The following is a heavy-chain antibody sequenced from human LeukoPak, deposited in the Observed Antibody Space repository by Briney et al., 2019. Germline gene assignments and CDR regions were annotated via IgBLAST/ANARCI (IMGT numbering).Heavy chain of an antibody. CDR1: GGSFSGYY. V-gene: IGHV4-34*01. CDR2: INHSGST. J-gene: IGHJ5*02. D-gene: IGHD1-26*01. CDR3: ARRPIVGSKGYYFDP. Sequence: RTSETLSLTCAVYGGSFSGYYWSWIRQPPGKGLEWIGEINHSGSTNYNPSLKSRVTISVDTSKNQFSLKLASLTAADTAVYYCARRPIVGSKGYYFDPWGQGTLVTVSS.